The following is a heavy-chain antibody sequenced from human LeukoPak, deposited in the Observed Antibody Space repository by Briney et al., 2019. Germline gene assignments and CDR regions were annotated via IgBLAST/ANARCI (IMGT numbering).Heavy chain of an antibody. CDR3: ARRESSGFFDY. J-gene: IGHJ4*02. CDR2: IYYSGST. V-gene: IGHV4-59*08. D-gene: IGHD6-19*01. CDR1: GGAISSYY. Sequence: SETLSLTCTVSGGAISSYYWSWIRLPPGKGLEWIGYIYYSGSTSYNPSLNSRVTISLDTSKNQFSLNLSSVTAADTAVYYCARRESSGFFDYWGQGTLVTVSS.